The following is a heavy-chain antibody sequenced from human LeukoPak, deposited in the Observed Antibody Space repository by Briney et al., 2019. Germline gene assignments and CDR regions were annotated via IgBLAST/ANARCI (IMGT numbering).Heavy chain of an antibody. Sequence: PSETLSVSCTVCGDSISSDYWSWRRHPPGKGLEWIGFINNRGTTSYNPSLKSRVTISRDMSKNQFALKLSSVSAADTAVYYCARYRDGDRDISLDIWGQGTLVTVSS. CDR2: INNRGTT. V-gene: IGHV4-59*08. D-gene: IGHD4-17*01. CDR3: ARYRDGDRDISLDI. CDR1: GDSISSDY. J-gene: IGHJ4*02.